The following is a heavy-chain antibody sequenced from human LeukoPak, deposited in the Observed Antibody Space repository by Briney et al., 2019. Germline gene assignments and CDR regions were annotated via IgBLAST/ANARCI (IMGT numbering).Heavy chain of an antibody. D-gene: IGHD4-17*01. CDR2: TGRSGGST. Sequence: GGSLRLSCAASGFTFSTHAMSWVRQAPGKGLEWISATGRSGGSTYYADSVKGRFTISRDNSKNNLYLQMDSLRAEDTAVYYCAKGRGTTVTSAANYWGQGTLVTVSS. V-gene: IGHV3-23*01. CDR3: AKGRGTTVTSAANY. J-gene: IGHJ4*02. CDR1: GFTFSTHA.